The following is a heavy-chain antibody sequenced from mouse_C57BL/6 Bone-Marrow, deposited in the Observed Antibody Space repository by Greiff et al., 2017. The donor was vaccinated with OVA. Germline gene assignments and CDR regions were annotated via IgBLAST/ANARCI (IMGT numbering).Heavy chain of an antibody. V-gene: IGHV1-81*01. CDR1: GYTFTSYG. D-gene: IGHD3-2*02. CDR3: ARDSSGSYYYAMDY. J-gene: IGHJ4*01. Sequence: VKLQESGAELARPGASVKLSCKASGYTFTSYGISWVKQRTGQGLEWIGEIYPRSGNTYYNEKFKGKATLTADKSSSTAYMELRSLTSEDSAVYFCARDSSGSYYYAMDYWGQGTSVTVSS. CDR2: IYPRSGNT.